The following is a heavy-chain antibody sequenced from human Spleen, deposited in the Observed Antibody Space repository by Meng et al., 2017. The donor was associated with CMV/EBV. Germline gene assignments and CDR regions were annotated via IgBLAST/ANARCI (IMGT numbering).Heavy chain of an antibody. D-gene: IGHD6-13*01. CDR1: GITFSSYG. Sequence: GGSLRLSCVASGITFSSYGMHWIRQAPGKGLEWVSAISGSGGSTYYADSVKGRFTISRDNSKNTLYLQLNSLRAEDTAVYYCAKGGDSSSWSRYFDYWGQGTLVTVSS. V-gene: IGHV3-23*01. CDR3: AKGGDSSSWSRYFDY. J-gene: IGHJ4*02. CDR2: ISGSGGST.